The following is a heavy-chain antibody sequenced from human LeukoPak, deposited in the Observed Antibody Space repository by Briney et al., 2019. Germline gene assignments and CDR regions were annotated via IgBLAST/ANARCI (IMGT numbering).Heavy chain of an antibody. CDR2: IYYSGST. Sequence: PSETLSLTCTVSGGSISSYYWSWIRQPPGKGLEWIGYIYYSGSTNYNPSLKSRVTISVDTSKNQFSLKLSSVTAADTAVYYCARGAIFGVVTEYYFDYWGQGTLVTVSS. V-gene: IGHV4-59*01. J-gene: IGHJ4*02. CDR1: GGSISSYY. CDR3: ARGAIFGVVTEYYFDY. D-gene: IGHD3-3*01.